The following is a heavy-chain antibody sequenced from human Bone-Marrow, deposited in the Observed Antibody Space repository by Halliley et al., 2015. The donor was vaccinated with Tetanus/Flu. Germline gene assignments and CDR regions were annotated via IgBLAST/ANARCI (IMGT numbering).Heavy chain of an antibody. V-gene: IGHV4-31*02. CDR2: IYYSGET. D-gene: IGHD1-26*01. J-gene: IGHJ6*02. CDR3: ARCREGYNYYYGMDV. Sequence: WFGFIYYSGETYYDPSLKSRLTISVDTSKNQFSLKLTSATAADMAVYYCARCREGYNYYYGMDVWGQGTTIIVSS.